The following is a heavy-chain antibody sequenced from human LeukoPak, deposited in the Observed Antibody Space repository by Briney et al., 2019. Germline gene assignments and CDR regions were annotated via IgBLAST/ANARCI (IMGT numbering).Heavy chain of an antibody. D-gene: IGHD4-17*01. Sequence: GGSLRLSCAASGFTFSSYSMNWVRQAPGKGLGWVSSISSSSSYIYYADSVKGRFTISRDNAKNSLYLQMNSLRAEDTAVYYCARFMTTVTMRAFDIWGQGTMVTVSS. V-gene: IGHV3-21*01. CDR2: ISSSSSYI. CDR3: ARFMTTVTMRAFDI. CDR1: GFTFSSYS. J-gene: IGHJ3*02.